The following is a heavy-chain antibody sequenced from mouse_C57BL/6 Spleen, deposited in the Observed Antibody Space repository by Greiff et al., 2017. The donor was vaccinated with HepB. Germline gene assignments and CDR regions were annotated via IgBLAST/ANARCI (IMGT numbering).Heavy chain of an antibody. CDR2: ISDGGSYT. CDR1: GFTFSSYA. J-gene: IGHJ3*01. CDR3: ARDYDYDVGWFAY. D-gene: IGHD2-4*01. Sequence: EVHLVESGGGLVKPGGSLKLSCAASGFTFSSYAMSWVRQTPEKRLEWVATISDGGSYTYYPDNVKGRFTISRDNAKNNLYLQMSHLKSEDTAMYYCARDYDYDVGWFAYWGQGTLVTVSA. V-gene: IGHV5-4*01.